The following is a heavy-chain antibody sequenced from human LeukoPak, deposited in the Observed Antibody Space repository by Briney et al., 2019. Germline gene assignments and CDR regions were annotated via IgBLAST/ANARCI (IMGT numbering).Heavy chain of an antibody. J-gene: IGHJ4*02. CDR1: GFTFSSYG. Sequence: GGSLRLSCAASGFTFSSYGMHWVRQAPGKGLEWVAVISYDGSNKYYADSVKGRFTMSRDNSKNTLYLQMHSLRAEDTAVYYCAKKISPPITIFGVGLDYWGQGTLVTVYS. V-gene: IGHV3-30*18. D-gene: IGHD3-3*01. CDR2: ISYDGSNK. CDR3: AKKISPPITIFGVGLDY.